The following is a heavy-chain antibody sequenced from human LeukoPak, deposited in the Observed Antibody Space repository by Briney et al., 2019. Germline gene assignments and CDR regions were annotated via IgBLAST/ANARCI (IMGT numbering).Heavy chain of an antibody. CDR3: ARDRTVGYCSSTSCYHNWFDP. CDR2: IIPILGIA. D-gene: IGHD2-2*01. CDR1: GGTFSSYA. V-gene: IGHV1-69*04. J-gene: IGHJ5*02. Sequence: SVKVSCKASGGTFSSYAISWVRQAPGQGLEWMGRIIPILGIANYAQKFQGRVTITADKSTSTAYMELSSLRSEDTAAYYCARDRTVGYCSSTSCYHNWFDPWGQGTLVTVSS.